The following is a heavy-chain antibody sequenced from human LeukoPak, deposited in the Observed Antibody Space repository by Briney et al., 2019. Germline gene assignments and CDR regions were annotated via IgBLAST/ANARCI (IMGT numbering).Heavy chain of an antibody. V-gene: IGHV3-30-3*01. D-gene: IGHD5-24*01. J-gene: IGHJ4*02. CDR3: ARDGGDGYNDLDY. Sequence: GGSLRLSCAASGFTFSSYAIHWVRRAPGKGLECVAVVSNDGTEKYYADSAKGRFTISRDNSKNTLYLQMNSLRTEDTAVYYCARDGGDGYNDLDYWGQGTLVTVSS. CDR2: VSNDGTEK. CDR1: GFTFSSYA.